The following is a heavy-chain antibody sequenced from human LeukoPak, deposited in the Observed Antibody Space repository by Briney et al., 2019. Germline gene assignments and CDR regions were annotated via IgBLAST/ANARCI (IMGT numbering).Heavy chain of an antibody. CDR2: IYHSGTT. Sequence: SATLSLTCAVSGYSISSGYYWVLFRQPPGKGLEWLWTIYHSGTTYYNPSLKGRVTSSVDLSKNQFSLRLSSVTAADTAVYYCARGPKIIVSAGHSDFWGQGTLVTVSS. CDR3: ARGPKIIVSAGHSDF. D-gene: IGHD2-2*01. J-gene: IGHJ4*02. CDR1: GYSISSGYY. V-gene: IGHV4-38-2*01.